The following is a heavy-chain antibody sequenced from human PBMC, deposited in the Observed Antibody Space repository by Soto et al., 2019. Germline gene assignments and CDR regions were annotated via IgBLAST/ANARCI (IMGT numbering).Heavy chain of an antibody. CDR2: IIPIFGTA. J-gene: IGHJ6*02. Sequence: QVQLVQSGAEVKKPGSSVKVSCKASGGTFSSYAISWVRQAPGQGLEWMGGIIPIFGTANYAQKFQGRVTITADESTSTAYMELSSLRSEDTAMYYCATPPLTPDGITPLFDYYYGMDVWGQGTTVTVSS. D-gene: IGHD1-7*01. CDR1: GGTFSSYA. CDR3: ATPPLTPDGITPLFDYYYGMDV. V-gene: IGHV1-69*12.